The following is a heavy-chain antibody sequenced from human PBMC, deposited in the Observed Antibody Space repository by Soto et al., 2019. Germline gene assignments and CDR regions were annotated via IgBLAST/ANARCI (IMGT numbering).Heavy chain of an antibody. V-gene: IGHV4-31*03. CDR1: GGSISSGGYY. CDR3: ARAPFIAAAGLFDY. CDR2: IYYSGST. D-gene: IGHD6-13*01. J-gene: IGHJ4*02. Sequence: PSETLSLTCTVSGGSISSGGYYWSWIRQHPGKGLEWIGYIYYSGSTYYNPSLKSRVTISVDTSKNQFSLKLSSVTAADTAVYHCARAPFIAAAGLFDYWGQGTLVTVSS.